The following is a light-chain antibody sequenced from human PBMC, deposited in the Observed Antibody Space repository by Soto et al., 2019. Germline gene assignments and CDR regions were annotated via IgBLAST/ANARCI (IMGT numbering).Light chain of an antibody. V-gene: IGKV3-20*01. J-gene: IGKJ1*01. CDR1: QSVSSSY. CDR3: QQYGSSLVGT. Sequence: EIVLTQSPGTLSLSPGERATLSCRASQSVSSSYLAWYQQKPGQAPRLLIYGASSRATGIPDRFSGSGSGTDFTLTISRLEPEDFAVYYCQQYGSSLVGTFGQGTKV. CDR2: GAS.